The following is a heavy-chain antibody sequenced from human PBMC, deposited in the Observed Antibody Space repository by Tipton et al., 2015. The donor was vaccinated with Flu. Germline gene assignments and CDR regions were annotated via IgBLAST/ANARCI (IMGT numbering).Heavy chain of an antibody. CDR2: ISYDGSNK. Sequence: SLRLSCAASGFTFSSYAMHWVRQAPGKGLEWVAVISYDGSNKYYVGSVKGRFTISRDNSKNTLYLQMNSLRAEDTAVYYCARGREVVTPTPLDYWGQGTLVTVSS. D-gene: IGHD4-23*01. CDR3: ARGREVVTPTPLDY. J-gene: IGHJ4*02. V-gene: IGHV3-30*01. CDR1: GFTFSSYA.